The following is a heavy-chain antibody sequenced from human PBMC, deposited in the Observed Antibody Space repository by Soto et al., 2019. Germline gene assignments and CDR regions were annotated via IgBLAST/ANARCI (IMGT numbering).Heavy chain of an antibody. Sequence: VQLVQSGAEVKKPGASVKVSCRASGYTISSYDINWVRQAPGQGLEWMGWMSPGGGDTGYAPSFQGRVAMTRNISINTAYLELTSLTPEDTGVYFCARDIMAPWGQGTLVTVSA. CDR2: MSPGGGDT. V-gene: IGHV1-8*01. D-gene: IGHD5-12*01. CDR3: ARDIMAP. CDR1: GYTISSYD. J-gene: IGHJ5*02.